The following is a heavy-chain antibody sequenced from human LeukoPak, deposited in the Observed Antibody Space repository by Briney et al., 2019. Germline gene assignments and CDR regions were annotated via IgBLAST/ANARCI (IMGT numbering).Heavy chain of an antibody. J-gene: IGHJ6*02. CDR2: ISSSSTYI. CDR3: ARESNDYEGYYGMDV. Sequence: PGGSLRLSCAASGFTFSSYSMNWVRQAPGKGLEWVSSISSSSTYIYYADSVMGRFTISRDNAKNSLYLQMNSLRAEDTAVYYCARESNDYEGYYGMDVWGQGTTVTVSS. D-gene: IGHD1-1*01. V-gene: IGHV3-21*01. CDR1: GFTFSSYS.